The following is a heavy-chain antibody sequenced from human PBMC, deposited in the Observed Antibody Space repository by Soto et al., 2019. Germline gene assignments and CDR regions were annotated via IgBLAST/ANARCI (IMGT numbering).Heavy chain of an antibody. D-gene: IGHD1-26*01. CDR1: GDSVSSDSAA. J-gene: IGHJ6*02. CDR2: TYYRSKWYN. V-gene: IGHV6-1*01. CDR3: AGEGKGATMGRVYLAYYYGMDV. Sequence: SQTLSLTCAISGDSVSSDSAAWNWIRQSPSRGLEWLGRTYYRSKWYNDYAVSVKSRITINPDTSKNQFSLQLNSVTPEDTAVYYCAGEGKGATMGRVYLAYYYGMDVWGQGTTVTISS.